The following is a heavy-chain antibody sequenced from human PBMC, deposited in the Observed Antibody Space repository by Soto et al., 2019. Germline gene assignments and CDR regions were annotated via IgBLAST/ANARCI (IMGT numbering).Heavy chain of an antibody. Sequence: SVKVSCKASGGSFTYTLSWVRQAPGQGLEWMGGIIPIFGTTNHAQKFQGRVTITADESTKTAYMELSTLRSEDTAVYYCARLHSHGTYGMDVWGQGTTVTV. CDR3: ARLHSHGTYGMDV. V-gene: IGHV1-69*13. CDR2: IIPIFGTT. CDR1: GGSFTYT. J-gene: IGHJ6*02. D-gene: IGHD5-18*01.